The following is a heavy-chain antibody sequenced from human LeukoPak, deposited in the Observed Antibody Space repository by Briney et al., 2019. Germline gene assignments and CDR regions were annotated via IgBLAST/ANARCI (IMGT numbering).Heavy chain of an antibody. CDR2: FDPEDGET. J-gene: IGHJ5*02. Sequence: ASVEVSCKVSGYTLTELSMHWVRQAPGKGLEWMGGFDPEDGETIYAQKFQGRVTMTEDTSTDTAYMELSSLRSEDTAVYYCATGLWFGNLEFDPWGQGTLVTVSS. D-gene: IGHD3-10*01. CDR1: GYTLTELS. V-gene: IGHV1-24*01. CDR3: ATGLWFGNLEFDP.